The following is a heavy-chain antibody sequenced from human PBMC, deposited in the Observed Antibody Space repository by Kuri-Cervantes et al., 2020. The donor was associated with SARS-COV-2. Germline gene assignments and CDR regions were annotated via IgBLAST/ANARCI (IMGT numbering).Heavy chain of an antibody. CDR1: GFTFSNSD. J-gene: IGHJ6*03. D-gene: IGHD2-21*01. CDR2: VSWNGSRT. Sequence: GGSLRLSCAASGFTFSNSDMNWVRQAPGKGLEWVSGVSWNGSRTHYADSVKGRFIISKESGENSLYLHMNSLRGDDTAVYYCARVAGEGPIYYYYMDVWGKGTTVTVSS. CDR3: ARVAGEGPIYYYYMDV. V-gene: IGHV3-19*01.